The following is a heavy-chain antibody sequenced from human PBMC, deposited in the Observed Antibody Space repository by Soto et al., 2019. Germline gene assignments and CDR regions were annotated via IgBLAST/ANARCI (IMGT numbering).Heavy chain of an antibody. D-gene: IGHD5-18*01. CDR1: GFTFAIYA. CDR3: AKVMNTYYMDV. CDR2: IGTGDNT. Sequence: EVQVLESGGGLVQPEGSLRLSCAASGFTFAIYAMRWVRQAPGKGLEWVSAIGTGDNTYYADSVKGRFTISRDNSKNTLYLQMNSLRAEDTALYYCAKVMNTYYMDVWGKGTTVTVSS. J-gene: IGHJ6*03. V-gene: IGHV3-23*01.